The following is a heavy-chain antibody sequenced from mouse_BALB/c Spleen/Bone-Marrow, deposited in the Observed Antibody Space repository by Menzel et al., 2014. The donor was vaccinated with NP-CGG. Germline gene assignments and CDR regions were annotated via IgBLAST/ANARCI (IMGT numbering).Heavy chain of an antibody. V-gene: IGHV14-3*02. CDR2: IDPAIFT. D-gene: IGHD2-14*01. J-gene: IGHJ1*01. Sequence: VQLEQSGAELVKPGASVKLSCTASGFNIKDTYLHWVKQRPEPGLDWIGRIDPAIFTKYDPKFQGKATITADTSSNTAYLHLSSLTSEDTAVYYCASYRYGWYFDVWGAGTTVTVSS. CDR1: GFNIKDTY. CDR3: ASYRYGWYFDV.